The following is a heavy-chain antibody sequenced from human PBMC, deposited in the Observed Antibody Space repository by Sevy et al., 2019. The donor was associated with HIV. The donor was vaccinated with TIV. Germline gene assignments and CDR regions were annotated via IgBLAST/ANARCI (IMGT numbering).Heavy chain of an antibody. D-gene: IGHD5-12*01. CDR3: ARGDREGYANGGYYFDY. J-gene: IGHJ4*02. Sequence: GGSLRLSCAASGFTFSSSGMHWVRQAPGKGLEWVAVIYYDGNNKYYGDSVKGRFTISRDNSKNTQYLQMNSLRAEDTAVYYCARGDREGYANGGYYFDYWGQGTLVTVSS. CDR2: IYYDGNNK. V-gene: IGHV3-33*01. CDR1: GFTFSSSG.